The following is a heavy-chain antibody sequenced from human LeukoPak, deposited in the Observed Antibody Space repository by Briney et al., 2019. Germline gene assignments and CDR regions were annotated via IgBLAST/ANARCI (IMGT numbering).Heavy chain of an antibody. CDR1: GGSISSYY. V-gene: IGHV4-4*07. Sequence: SETLSLTSTVSGGSISSYYWSWIRQPAGKGLEWIGRIYTSGSTNYNPSLKSRVTMSVDTSKNQFSLKLSSVTAADTAVYYCAREDIVVVPAAVFDYWGQGTLVTVSS. CDR2: IYTSGST. D-gene: IGHD2-2*01. CDR3: AREDIVVVPAAVFDY. J-gene: IGHJ4*02.